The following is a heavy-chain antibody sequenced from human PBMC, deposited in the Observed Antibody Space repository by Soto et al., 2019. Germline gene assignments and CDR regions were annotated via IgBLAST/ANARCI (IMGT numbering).Heavy chain of an antibody. J-gene: IGHJ6*02. CDR1: GGTFSSYA. CDR3: AREGYCSSTSCQYYYYGMDV. CDR2: IIPIFGTA. Sequence: QVQLVQSGAEVKKPGSSVKVSCKASGGTFSSYAISWVRQAPGQGLEWMGGIIPIFGTANYAQKFQGRVTITADESTSTAYMELSSLRSEDTAVYYCAREGYCSSTSCQYYYYGMDVCGQGTTVTVSS. V-gene: IGHV1-69*01. D-gene: IGHD2-2*01.